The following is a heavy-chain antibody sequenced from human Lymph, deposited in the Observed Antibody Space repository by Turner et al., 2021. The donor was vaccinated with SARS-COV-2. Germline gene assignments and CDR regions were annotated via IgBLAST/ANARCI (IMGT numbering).Heavy chain of an antibody. CDR2: IWYDGSNK. D-gene: IGHD6-13*01. V-gene: IGHV3-33*01. J-gene: IGHJ4*02. CDR3: ARGLGSSWYSGGFDY. Sequence: QVQLVESGGGVVQPGRSLRLSCAASGFTFSRYVMHWVRQAPGKGLEWVAVIWYDGSNKYYADSVKGRFTISRDNSKNTLYLQMNSLRAEDTAVYYCARGLGSSWYSGGFDYWGQGTLVTVSS. CDR1: GFTFSRYV.